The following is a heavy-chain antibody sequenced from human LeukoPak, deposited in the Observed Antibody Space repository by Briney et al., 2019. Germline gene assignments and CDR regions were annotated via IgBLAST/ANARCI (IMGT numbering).Heavy chain of an antibody. CDR1: GYTFTGYY. CDR3: ARASITIFGVVIISDNWFDP. Sequence: ASVKVSCKASGYTFTGYYMHWVRQAPGQGLEWMGRINPNSGGTNYAQKFQGRATMTRDTSISTAYMELSRLRSDDTAVYYCARASITIFGVVIISDNWFDPWGQGTLVTVSS. V-gene: IGHV1-2*06. D-gene: IGHD3-3*01. J-gene: IGHJ5*02. CDR2: INPNSGGT.